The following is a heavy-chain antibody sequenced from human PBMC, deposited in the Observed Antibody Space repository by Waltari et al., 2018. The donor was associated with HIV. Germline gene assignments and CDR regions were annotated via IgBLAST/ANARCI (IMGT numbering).Heavy chain of an antibody. CDR2: ISSVSSYI. Sequence: LVESGGGVVKPGRSLRLSCVGSGFSFNSYNMNWVRHIPGKRLECVASISSVSSYIYYSNSVKDRFIVARDNDKRTLYLQMNRLTVADTAIYYCARDSEASTVTLKSSLWGRGTMVTVSS. D-gene: IGHD4-17*01. CDR1: GFSFNSYN. J-gene: IGHJ1*01. V-gene: IGHV3-21*01. CDR3: ARDSEASTVTLKSSL.